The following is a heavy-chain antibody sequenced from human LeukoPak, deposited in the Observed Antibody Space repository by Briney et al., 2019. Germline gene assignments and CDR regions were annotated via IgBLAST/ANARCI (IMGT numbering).Heavy chain of an antibody. Sequence: GGSLRLSCAASGFTFSSYAMSWVHQAPGKGLEWVSAISGSGGSTYYADSVKGRFTISRDNSKNTLYLQMNGLRAEDTAVYYCAKFPQRHTAMATLDYWGQGTLVTVSS. V-gene: IGHV3-23*01. CDR1: GFTFSSYA. CDR2: ISGSGGST. J-gene: IGHJ4*02. CDR3: AKFPQRHTAMATLDY. D-gene: IGHD5-18*01.